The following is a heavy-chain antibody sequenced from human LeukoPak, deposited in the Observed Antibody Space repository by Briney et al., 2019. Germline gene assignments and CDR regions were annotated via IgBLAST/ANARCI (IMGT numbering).Heavy chain of an antibody. Sequence: GESLQISFKGSGYSFTNYWIGWVRQMPGKGLEWMGIIYPGDSDTRYSPSFQGQVTISADKSISTAYLQWSSLRASDTAMYYCARLGENWNSFFDYWGQGSLVTVSS. CDR1: GYSFTNYW. CDR3: ARLGENWNSFFDY. D-gene: IGHD1-7*01. V-gene: IGHV5-51*01. J-gene: IGHJ4*02. CDR2: IYPGDSDT.